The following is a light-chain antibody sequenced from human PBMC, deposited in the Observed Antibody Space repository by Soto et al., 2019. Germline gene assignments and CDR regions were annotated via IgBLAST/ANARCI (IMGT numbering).Light chain of an antibody. CDR1: QSISSW. V-gene: IGKV1-5*01. J-gene: IGKJ1*01. CDR2: DAS. CDR3: QQFNSYSPGA. Sequence: DIQMTQSPSTLSASVGDRVTITCRASQSISSWLAWYQQKPGKAPKLLIYDASSLESGVTSRFSGSASGTKFTLTISSMQPDDFATYYCQQFNSYSPGAFGQGSKVEIK.